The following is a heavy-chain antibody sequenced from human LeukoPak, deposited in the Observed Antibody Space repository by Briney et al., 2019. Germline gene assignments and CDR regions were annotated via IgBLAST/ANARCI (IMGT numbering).Heavy chain of an antibody. V-gene: IGHV4-59*08. CDR2: IYYTGST. D-gene: IGHD6-6*01. CDR3: ARHRAYSSSSPFDY. J-gene: IGHJ4*02. Sequence: PSETLSLTCSVSGGSISSLYWSWIRQPPGKGLEGIGYIYYTGSTNYNPSLKSRVTMFVDMSKNQFSLRLSSVTAADTAVYYCARHRAYSSSSPFDYWGQGTLVTVSS. CDR1: GGSISSLY.